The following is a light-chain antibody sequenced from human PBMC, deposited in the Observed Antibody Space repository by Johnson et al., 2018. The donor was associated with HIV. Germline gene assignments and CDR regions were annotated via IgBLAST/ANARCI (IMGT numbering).Light chain of an antibody. CDR2: DNN. CDR1: SSNIGNNY. V-gene: IGLV1-51*01. CDR3: GIWDSSLRAYV. J-gene: IGLJ1*01. Sequence: QSVLTQPPSVSAAPGQKVTSSCSGSSSNIGNNYVSWYQQLPGTAPKLLIYDNNKRPSGIPDRFSASKSGTSATLGITGLPTGDEADYYCGIWDSSLRAYVFGTGTKVTVL.